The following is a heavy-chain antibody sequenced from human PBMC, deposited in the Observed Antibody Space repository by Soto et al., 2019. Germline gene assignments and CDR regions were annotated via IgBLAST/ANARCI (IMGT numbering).Heavy chain of an antibody. CDR1: GFTFNIYS. V-gene: IGHV3-30-3*01. D-gene: IGHD4-17*01. CDR3: AWEDDYGYRYIIYGLDV. CDR2: LSFAGTKK. Sequence: VGSLRLSCAASGFTFNIYSLHSVRQAPGKGLEWAAVLSFAGTKKSYSDSVKGRFTISRDNLENPLYLQINNPRVAGSALYFCAWEDDYGYRYIIYGLDVWGQGTTVTVSS. J-gene: IGHJ6*02.